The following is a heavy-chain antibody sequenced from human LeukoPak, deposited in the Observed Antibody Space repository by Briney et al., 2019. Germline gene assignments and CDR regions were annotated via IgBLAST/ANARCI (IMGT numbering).Heavy chain of an antibody. CDR3: ARGNYYGSGSFDY. J-gene: IGHJ4*02. CDR1: YSFTSYW. Sequence: GESPKISCKGYSFTSYWIGWVRQMPGKGLEWMGIIYPGDSDTRYSPSFQGQVTISADKSISTAYLQWSSLKASDTAMYFCARGNYYGSGSFDYWGQGTLVTVSS. CDR2: IYPGDSDT. D-gene: IGHD3-10*01. V-gene: IGHV5-51*01.